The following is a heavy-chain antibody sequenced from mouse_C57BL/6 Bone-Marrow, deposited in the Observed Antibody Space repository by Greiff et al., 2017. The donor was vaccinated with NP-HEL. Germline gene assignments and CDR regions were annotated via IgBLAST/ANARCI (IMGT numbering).Heavy chain of an antibody. Sequence: EVKVVESGGDLVKPGGSLKLSCAASGFTFSSYGMSWVRQTPDKRLEWVATISSGGSYTYYPDSVKGRFTISRDNAKNTLYLQMSSLKSEDTAMYYCARQRLTGNFDYWGQGTTLTVSS. CDR3: ARQRLTGNFDY. J-gene: IGHJ2*01. D-gene: IGHD4-1*01. CDR2: ISSGGSYT. V-gene: IGHV5-6*01. CDR1: GFTFSSYG.